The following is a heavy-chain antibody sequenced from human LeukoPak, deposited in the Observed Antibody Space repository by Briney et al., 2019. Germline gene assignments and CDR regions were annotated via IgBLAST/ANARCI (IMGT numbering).Heavy chain of an antibody. CDR2: LFYGGDT. Sequence: SETLSLTCHVSGGSINRSPNSWGWIRQPPGKGLEWIGFLFYGGDTYYNPSLKSRVAISVDTFKNQFSLKLTSVTAADTAFYYCARYLDYGGNSRVFQHWGQGTLVTVSS. J-gene: IGHJ1*01. D-gene: IGHD4-23*01. CDR3: ARYLDYGGNSRVFQH. CDR1: GGSINRSPNS. V-gene: IGHV4-39*01.